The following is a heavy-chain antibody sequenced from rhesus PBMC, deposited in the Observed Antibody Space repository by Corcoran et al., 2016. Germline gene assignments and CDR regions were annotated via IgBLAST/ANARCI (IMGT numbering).Heavy chain of an antibody. CDR1: GGSISDSYR. Sequence: QVQLQESGPGVVKPSETLSLTCAVSGGSISDSYRWSWIRQPPGKGLEWIGYIYGSRTVPTYHPSLQSLVTLSTDTSKNQFSLKLSSVTAADTAVYYCERVSYGNYPRGYFDLWGPGTPITISS. J-gene: IGHJ2*01. V-gene: IGHV4S10*01. CDR2: IYGSRTVP. D-gene: IGHD4-35*01. CDR3: ERVSYGNYPRGYFDL.